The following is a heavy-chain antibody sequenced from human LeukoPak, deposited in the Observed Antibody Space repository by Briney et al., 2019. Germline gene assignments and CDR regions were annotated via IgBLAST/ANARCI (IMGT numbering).Heavy chain of an antibody. D-gene: IGHD1-26*01. V-gene: IGHV3-23*01. CDR2: ISGSGGRT. Sequence: PGGSLRLSCEASGFSFSIYGMSWVRQAPGKGLEWVSGISGSGGRTYYADSVKGRFTISRDNSKNTLYLQMNSLRAEDTAVYYCAKDSKIVGPTFRSYHYMDVWGKGTTVTVSS. CDR3: AKDSKIVGPTFRSYHYMDV. CDR1: GFSFSIYG. J-gene: IGHJ6*03.